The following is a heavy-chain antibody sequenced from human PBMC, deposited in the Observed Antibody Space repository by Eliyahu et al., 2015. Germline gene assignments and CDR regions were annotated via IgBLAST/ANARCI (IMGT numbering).Heavy chain of an antibody. CDR2: IYYSGST. CDR3: ARDSSGWYGAIDY. CDR1: GASINTYY. D-gene: IGHD6-19*01. Sequence: QVQLQESGPGLVKPSETLSLTCTVSGASINTYYWSWIRQPPGKGLEWIGYIYYSGSTNYNPPLKSRATISVDTSKNQFSLNLSSVTAADTAVYYCARDSSGWYGAIDYWGQGTLVTVSS. V-gene: IGHV4-59*01. J-gene: IGHJ4*02.